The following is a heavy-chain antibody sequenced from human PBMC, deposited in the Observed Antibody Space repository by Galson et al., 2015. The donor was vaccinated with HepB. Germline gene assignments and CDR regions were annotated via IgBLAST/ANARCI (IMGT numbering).Heavy chain of an antibody. Sequence: SVKVSCKVSGYTLTELSMHWVRQAPGQGLEWMGIINPSGGSTSYAQKFQGRVTMTRDTSTSTVYMELSSLRSEDTAVYYCARGIRVGKVTTFGYWGQGTLVTVSS. D-gene: IGHD4-11*01. CDR1: GYTLTELS. J-gene: IGHJ4*02. V-gene: IGHV1-46*01. CDR3: ARGIRVGKVTTFGY. CDR2: INPSGGST.